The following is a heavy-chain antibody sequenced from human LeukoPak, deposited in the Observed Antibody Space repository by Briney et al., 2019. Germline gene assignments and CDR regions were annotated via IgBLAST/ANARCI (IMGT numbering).Heavy chain of an antibody. D-gene: IGHD6-13*01. CDR3: ASPGVATTGYSSSWYGAPIVY. V-gene: IGHV3-23*01. CDR1: GFTFSSYA. CDR2: ISGSGGST. Sequence: GGSLRLSCAASGFTFSSYAMSWVRQAPGKGLEWVSAISGSGGSTYYADSVKGRFTISRDNSKNTLYLQMNSLRAEDTAVYYCASPGVATTGYSSSWYGAPIVYWGQGTLVTVSS. J-gene: IGHJ4*02.